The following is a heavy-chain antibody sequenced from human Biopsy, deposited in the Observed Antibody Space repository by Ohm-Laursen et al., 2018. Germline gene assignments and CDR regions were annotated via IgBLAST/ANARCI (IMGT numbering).Heavy chain of an antibody. CDR3: ARHAPSYSGSYWRYFDL. Sequence: SDTLSLTCTVSGGSISSYYWSWIRQPPGKGLEWIGYIYYTGSTNYNPSLKSRVTISVDTSKIHLALKLSSVTAADTAVYYCARHAPSYSGSYWRYFDLWGRGTLVTVSS. CDR1: GGSISSYY. V-gene: IGHV4-59*08. D-gene: IGHD1-26*01. J-gene: IGHJ2*01. CDR2: IYYTGST.